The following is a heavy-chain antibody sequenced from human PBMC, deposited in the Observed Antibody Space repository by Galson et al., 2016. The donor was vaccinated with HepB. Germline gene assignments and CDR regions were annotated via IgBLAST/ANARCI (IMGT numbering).Heavy chain of an antibody. Sequence: SVKVSCKASGGTFSSYAITWVRQAPGQGLEWMGGIIPMFNTANYPQKFQGRVTITADESTSTAYMELSSLRSEDTATYYCARGRGKLEAGLGGYWGQGTLVTVSS. CDR3: ARGRGKLEAGLGGY. J-gene: IGHJ4*02. V-gene: IGHV1-69*13. CDR1: GGTFSSYA. CDR2: IIPMFNTA. D-gene: IGHD3-16*01.